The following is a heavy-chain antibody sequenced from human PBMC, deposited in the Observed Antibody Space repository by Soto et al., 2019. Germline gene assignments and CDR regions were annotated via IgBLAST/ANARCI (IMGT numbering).Heavy chain of an antibody. J-gene: IGHJ6*02. CDR1: GGTFSNSA. CDR2: IMPIFRTP. V-gene: IGHV1-69*12. Sequence: QVQLEQSGAEVKKPGSSVKVSCQASGGTFSNSAISWVRQAPGQGLEWMGGIMPIFRTPDYAQKFQGRVTVTADDSTSTAYMELSGLRSDDTAVYYCARDKDRQQLGGNYYYILDVWGQGTTVTVSS. D-gene: IGHD3-3*02. CDR3: ARDKDRQQLGGNYYYILDV.